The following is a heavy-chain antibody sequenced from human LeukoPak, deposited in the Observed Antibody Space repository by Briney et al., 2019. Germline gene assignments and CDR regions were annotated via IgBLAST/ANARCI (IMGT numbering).Heavy chain of an antibody. D-gene: IGHD3-16*01. V-gene: IGHV4-4*07. CDR3: ATVGGAFDI. J-gene: IGHJ3*02. CDR1: GGSISSYF. Sequence: SETLSLTCTVSGGSISSYFWSWIRQPAGKGLEWIGRIYTSGSTHYNPSLKSRVTMSVDRSKNQFSLNLTSVTAADTAVYYCATVGGAFDIWGQGTMVTVSS. CDR2: IYTSGST.